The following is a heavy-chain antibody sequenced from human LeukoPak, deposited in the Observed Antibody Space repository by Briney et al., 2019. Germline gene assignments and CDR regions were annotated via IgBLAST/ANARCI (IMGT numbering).Heavy chain of an antibody. CDR2: TRNKANSYTT. V-gene: IGHV3-72*01. D-gene: IGHD5-12*01. CDR1: GFTFSDHY. J-gene: IGHJ4*02. Sequence: GGSLRLSCAASGFTFSDHYMDWVGQAPGKGLEWVGRTRNKANSYTTEYAACVKGRLTISRDDSKNSMYLQINSLKPEDTAVYYCARYSGYDSPFDYWGQGTLVTVSS. CDR3: ARYSGYDSPFDY.